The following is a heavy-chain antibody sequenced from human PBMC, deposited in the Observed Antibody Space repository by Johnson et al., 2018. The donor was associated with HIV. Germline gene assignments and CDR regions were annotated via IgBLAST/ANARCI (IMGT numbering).Heavy chain of an antibody. CDR3: ARGSYDGDAFDL. CDR1: GFTFSNYD. CDR2: IAATGDT. D-gene: IGHD1-26*01. J-gene: IGHJ3*01. V-gene: IGHV3-13*01. Sequence: VQLVESGGVVVQPWGSLRLSCAASGFTFSNYDMHWVRQTAGRRLEWVSGIAATGDTYYPGSVKGRFTVSRENARNSLYLQLNSLRAGDSALYYCARGSYDGDAFDLWGQGTMVTVSS.